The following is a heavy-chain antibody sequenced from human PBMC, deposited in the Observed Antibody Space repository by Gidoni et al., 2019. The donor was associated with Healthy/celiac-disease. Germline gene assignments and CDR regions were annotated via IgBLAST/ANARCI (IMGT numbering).Heavy chain of an antibody. J-gene: IGHJ6*02. V-gene: IGHV1-2*02. CDR3: ARDVYTVTTIRYYYYGMDV. CDR1: GYTFTGYY. CDR2: INPNSGGT. Sequence: QVQLVQSGAEVKKPGASVKVSCKASGYTFTGYYMHWVRQAPGQGLEWMGWINPNSGGTNYAQKFQGRVTMTRDTSISTAYMELSRLRSDDTAVYYCARDVYTVTTIRYYYYGMDVWGQGTTVTVSS. D-gene: IGHD4-4*01.